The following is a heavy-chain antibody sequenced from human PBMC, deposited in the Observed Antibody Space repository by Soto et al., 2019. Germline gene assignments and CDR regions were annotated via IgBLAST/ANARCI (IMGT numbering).Heavy chain of an antibody. D-gene: IGHD5-12*01. CDR3: ASVRGYSGYDGPPSFDY. V-gene: IGHV1-69*13. J-gene: IGHJ4*02. CDR2: IIPIFGTA. Sequence: SVKVSCKASGGTFSSYAISWVRQAPGQGLEWMGGIIPIFGTANYAQKFQGRVTITADESTSTAYMELSSLRSEDTAVYYCASVRGYSGYDGPPSFDYWGQGTLVNVSS. CDR1: GGTFSSYA.